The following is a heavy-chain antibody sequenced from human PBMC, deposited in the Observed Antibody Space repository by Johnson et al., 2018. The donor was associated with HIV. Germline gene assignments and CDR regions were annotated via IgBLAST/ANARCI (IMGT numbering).Heavy chain of an antibody. Sequence: QVQLVESGGGVVQPGRSLRLSCAASGFTFSSYAMHWVRQAPGKGLEWVAVISYDGSNKYYADSVKGRFTISRDNSKNTLYLQMNSLRAEDTAVYYCSRNSGNGFVRRGDAFDMWGQGTMVTVSS. D-gene: IGHD2-8*01. V-gene: IGHV3-30-3*01. CDR1: GFTFSSYA. CDR3: SRNSGNGFVRRGDAFDM. J-gene: IGHJ3*02. CDR2: ISYDGSNK.